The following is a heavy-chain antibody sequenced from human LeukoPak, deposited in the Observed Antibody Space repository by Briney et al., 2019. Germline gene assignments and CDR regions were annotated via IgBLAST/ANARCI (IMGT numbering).Heavy chain of an antibody. Sequence: PGGSLRLSCAASGFTFSTFAMNWVRQAPGKGLEWVSAISGSGGSTYYADSVKGRFTISRDNSKNTLYLQMNSLRAEDTAVYYCAKDALGWYYGSGSRWGQGTLVTVSS. V-gene: IGHV3-23*01. CDR3: AKDALGWYYGSGSR. CDR2: ISGSGGST. CDR1: GFTFSTFA. J-gene: IGHJ4*02. D-gene: IGHD3-10*01.